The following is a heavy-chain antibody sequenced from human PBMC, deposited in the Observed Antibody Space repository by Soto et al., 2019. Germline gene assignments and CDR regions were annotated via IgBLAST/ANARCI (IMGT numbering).Heavy chain of an antibody. D-gene: IGHD5-18*01. CDR1: GGSISSGGYY. V-gene: IGHV4-31*03. J-gene: IGHJ6*02. Sequence: KASETLSLTCTVSGGSISSGGYYWSWIRQHPGKGLEWIGYIYYSGSTYYNPSLKSRVTISVDTSKNQFSLKLSSVTAADTAVYYCARAGLGTLGYSYGYVGRNPKNYYYGMDVWGQGTTVTVSS. CDR2: IYYSGST. CDR3: ARAGLGTLGYSYGYVGRNPKNYYYGMDV.